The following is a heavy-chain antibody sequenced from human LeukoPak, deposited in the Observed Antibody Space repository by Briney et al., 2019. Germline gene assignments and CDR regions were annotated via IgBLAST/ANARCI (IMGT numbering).Heavy chain of an antibody. D-gene: IGHD3-16*01. V-gene: IGHV3-15*07. CDR2: IKSNTDGGTT. CDR1: GFTFSNAW. CDR3: TTGNWGPY. J-gene: IGHJ4*02. Sequence: GGSLRLSCAASGFTFSNAWMNWVRQAPGKGLEWVGRIKSNTDGGTTDYAAPMKGRFTISRDDSKNTLYLQMNSLKTEDTAVYYCTTGNWGPYWGQGTLVTVSS.